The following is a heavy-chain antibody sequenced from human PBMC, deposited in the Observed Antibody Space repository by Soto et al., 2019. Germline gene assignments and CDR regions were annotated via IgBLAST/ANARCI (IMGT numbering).Heavy chain of an antibody. CDR3: AKTYGSGNSRPRVIDY. D-gene: IGHD3-10*01. Sequence: GSLRLSCAASGFTFSSYGMHWVRQAPGKGLEWVAVISYDGSNKYYADSVKGRFTISRDNSKNTLYLQMNSLRAEDTAVYYCAKTYGSGNSRPRVIDYWGQGTLVTVSS. J-gene: IGHJ4*02. V-gene: IGHV3-30*18. CDR1: GFTFSSYG. CDR2: ISYDGSNK.